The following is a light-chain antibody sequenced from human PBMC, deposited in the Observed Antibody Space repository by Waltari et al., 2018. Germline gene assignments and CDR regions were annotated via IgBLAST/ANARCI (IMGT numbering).Light chain of an antibody. Sequence: QEKAAQSTVVISYKDYQRPSAIPGRFSGSKSGTTVTLTITGVQAEDEPDYHCQSTDGMGPSWLFGGGTKLTVL. CDR3: QSTDGMGPSWL. J-gene: IGLJ3*02. CDR2: KDY. V-gene: IGLV3-25*03.